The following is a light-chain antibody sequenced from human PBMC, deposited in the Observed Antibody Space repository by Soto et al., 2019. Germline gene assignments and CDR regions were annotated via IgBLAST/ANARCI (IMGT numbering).Light chain of an antibody. CDR1: QSIAKY. V-gene: IGKV1-39*01. CDR2: TAS. Sequence: DIPMTQSPSSLSASVGDRVTITCRASQSIAKYFNWYQQKPGKAPKLLIHTASDLESGVPSRFSGSGSGTDFTLTISSLQPEDFATYYCQQSYSIPWTFGQGTKVEIK. CDR3: QQSYSIPWT. J-gene: IGKJ1*01.